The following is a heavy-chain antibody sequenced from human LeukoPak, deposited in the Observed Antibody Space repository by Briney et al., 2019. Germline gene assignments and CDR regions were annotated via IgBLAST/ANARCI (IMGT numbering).Heavy chain of an antibody. V-gene: IGHV5-51*01. Sequence: GESLKISCKGSGYSFTSYWIGWVRQMPGKGLEWMGIIYPGDSDTRYSPSFQGQVTISADKSISTAYLQWSSLKASDTAMYYCARPTSYCSGGSCYLGGFDYWGQGTLVTVSS. CDR3: ARPTSYCSGGSCYLGGFDY. CDR1: GYSFTSYW. D-gene: IGHD2-15*01. CDR2: IYPGDSDT. J-gene: IGHJ4*02.